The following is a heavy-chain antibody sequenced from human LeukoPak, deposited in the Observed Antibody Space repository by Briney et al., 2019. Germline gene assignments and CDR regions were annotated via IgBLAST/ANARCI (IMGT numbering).Heavy chain of an antibody. D-gene: IGHD1-1*01. Sequence: GGSLRLSCAASGFTFSSYGMHWVRQAPGKGLEWVAVIWYDGSNKYYADSVKGRFTISRDNSKNTLYLQMNSLRAEDTAVYYCAREQHRRHFDYWGQGTLVTVSS. CDR3: AREQHRRHFDY. J-gene: IGHJ4*02. V-gene: IGHV3-33*01. CDR1: GFTFSSYG. CDR2: IWYDGSNK.